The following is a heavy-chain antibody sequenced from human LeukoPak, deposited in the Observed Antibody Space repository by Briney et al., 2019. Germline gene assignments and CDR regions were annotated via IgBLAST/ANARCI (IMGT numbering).Heavy chain of an antibody. J-gene: IGHJ3*02. CDR2: INHSGST. Sequence: SETLSLTCAVYGGSFSGYYWSWIRQPPGKGLEWIGEINHSGSTNHNPSLKSRVTISVDTSKNQFSLKLSSVTAADTAVYYCARGSNLVVSYAFDIWGQGTMVTVSS. V-gene: IGHV4-34*01. D-gene: IGHD2-2*01. CDR3: ARGSNLVVSYAFDI. CDR1: GGSFSGYY.